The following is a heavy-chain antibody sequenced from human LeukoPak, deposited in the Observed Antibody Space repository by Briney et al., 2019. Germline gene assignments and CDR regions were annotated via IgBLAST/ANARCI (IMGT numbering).Heavy chain of an antibody. CDR1: GFTFSNYA. CDR2: ISDDGNSD. CDR3: ARGSATAGTYHLDL. D-gene: IGHD6-25*01. Sequence: PGGSLRLSCAASGFTFSNYAMLWVRQPPGKGPEWVAVISDDGNSDHYADSVKGRFTFSRDNSKNTLSLQMNSLRGEDTAVYYCARGSATAGTYHLDLWGQGTLVTVSS. J-gene: IGHJ5*02. V-gene: IGHV3-30-3*01.